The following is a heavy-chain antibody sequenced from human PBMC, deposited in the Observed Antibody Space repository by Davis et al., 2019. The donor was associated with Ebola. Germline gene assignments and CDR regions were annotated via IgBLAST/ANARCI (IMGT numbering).Heavy chain of an antibody. CDR2: IRSKANSYAT. D-gene: IGHD3-3*01. Sequence: GGSLRLSCAASGFTFSSYGMHWVRQASGKGLEWVGRIRSKANSYATAYAASVKGRFTISRDDSKNTAYLQMNSLKTEDTAVYYCTRGFTIFGVVAYGMDVWGQGTTVTVSS. J-gene: IGHJ6*02. CDR3: TRGFTIFGVVAYGMDV. V-gene: IGHV3-73*01. CDR1: GFTFSSYG.